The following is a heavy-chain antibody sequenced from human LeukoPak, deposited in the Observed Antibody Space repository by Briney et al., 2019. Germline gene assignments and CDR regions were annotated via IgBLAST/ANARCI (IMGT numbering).Heavy chain of an antibody. CDR1: GVSISSGDYY. CDR3: ARKIAAAGTSIYYGMDV. Sequence: SQTLSLTCTVSGVSISSGDYYWSWIRQPPGKGLEWIGYIYYSGSTNYNPSLKSRVTISVDTSKNQFSLKLSSVTAADTAVYYCARKIAAAGTSIYYGMDVWGQGTTVTVSS. J-gene: IGHJ6*02. D-gene: IGHD6-13*01. CDR2: IYYSGST. V-gene: IGHV4-61*08.